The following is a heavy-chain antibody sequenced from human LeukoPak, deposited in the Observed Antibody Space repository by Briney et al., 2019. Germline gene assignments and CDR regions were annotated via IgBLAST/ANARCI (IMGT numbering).Heavy chain of an antibody. CDR3: ARDGGTYYYDSSGYYGGLNWFDP. V-gene: IGHV4-59*12. Sequence: PSETLSLTCTVSGGSISSYYWSWIRQPPGKGLEWIGYIYYSGSTNYNPSLKSRVTISVDTSKNQFSLKLSSVTAADTAVYYCARDGGTYYYDSSGYYGGLNWFDPWGQGTLVTVSS. CDR1: GGSISSYY. D-gene: IGHD3-22*01. J-gene: IGHJ5*02. CDR2: IYYSGST.